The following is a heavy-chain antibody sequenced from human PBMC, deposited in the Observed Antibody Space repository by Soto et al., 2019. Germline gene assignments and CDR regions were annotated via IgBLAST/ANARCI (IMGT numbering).Heavy chain of an antibody. CDR2: ISVSGTST. J-gene: IGHJ4*01. CDR3: ARDPSPYTSGWYGIDF. CDR1: GFTFSAYG. V-gene: IGHV3-23*01. D-gene: IGHD6-19*01. Sequence: EVQLLESGGGLVQPGGSLRLSCAGSGFTFSAYGMSWVRQAPGKGLEWVSGISVSGTSTYYADSVKGRFTISRDNSKNTLFLQMSSLTADDSAVYYCARDPSPYTSGWYGIDFWGLGTLVTVSS.